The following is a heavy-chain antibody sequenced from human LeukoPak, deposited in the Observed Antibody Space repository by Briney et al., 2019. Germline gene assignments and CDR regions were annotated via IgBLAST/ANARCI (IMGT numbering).Heavy chain of an antibody. CDR1: GFTFSSYG. J-gene: IGHJ4*02. V-gene: IGHV3-33*01. Sequence: GGSLRLSCAASGFTFSSYGMHWVRQAPGKGLEWVAVIWYDGSNKYYADSVKGRFTISRDNSKNTLNLQMNSLRAEDTAVYYCARRQHCTSTSCLDYWGQGTLVTVSS. CDR3: ARRQHCTSTSCLDY. D-gene: IGHD2-2*01. CDR2: IWYDGSNK.